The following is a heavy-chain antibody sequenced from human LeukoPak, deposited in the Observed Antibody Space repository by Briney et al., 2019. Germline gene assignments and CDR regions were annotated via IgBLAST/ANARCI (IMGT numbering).Heavy chain of an antibody. CDR2: IGVSGGST. CDR3: AKGDQPLLYGGAFDY. D-gene: IGHD2-2*02. Sequence: GGSLRLSCAASGFTFSSYGMHWVRQAPGKGLEWVSAIGVSGGSTFYADSVKGRFTISRDNSKNTLYLLMNSLRAEDTAVYYCAKGDQPLLYGGAFDYWGQGTLVTVSS. V-gene: IGHV3-23*01. CDR1: GFTFSSYG. J-gene: IGHJ4*02.